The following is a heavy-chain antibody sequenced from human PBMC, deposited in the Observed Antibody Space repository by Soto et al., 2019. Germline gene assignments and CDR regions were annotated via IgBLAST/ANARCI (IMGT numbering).Heavy chain of an antibody. D-gene: IGHD6-13*01. CDR1: GGSFSGNY. V-gene: IGHV4-34*01. CDR2: INHSGST. J-gene: IGHJ4*02. CDR3: ARRGSSSWYGYWGQGLYSGNDRYYFDY. Sequence: PSETLSLTCAVYGGSFSGNYRIWIRQPPGKGLEWIGEINHSGSTNYNPSLKSRVTISADTSKNQFSLKLSSVTAADTAVYYCARRGSSSWYGYWGQGLYSGNDRYYFDYWGQGTLVT.